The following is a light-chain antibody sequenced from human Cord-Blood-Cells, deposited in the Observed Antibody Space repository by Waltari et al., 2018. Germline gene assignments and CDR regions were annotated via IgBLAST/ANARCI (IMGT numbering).Light chain of an antibody. J-gene: IGKJ2*01. Sequence: DVQMTPFTSSLFASVGDRDATTCRASQSISSYLNWYQQKPGKAPKLLIYAASSLQSWVPSRFSGSGSGTDFTLTISSLQPEDFATYYCQQSYSTPYTFGQGTKREIK. CDR1: QSISSY. V-gene: IGKV1-39*01. CDR2: AAS. CDR3: QQSYSTPYT.